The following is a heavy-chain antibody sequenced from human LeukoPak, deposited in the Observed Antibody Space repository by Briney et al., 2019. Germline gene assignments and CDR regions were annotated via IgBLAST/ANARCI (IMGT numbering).Heavy chain of an antibody. CDR2: ISSGGYTI. CDR1: GVTFSSYE. CDR3: ARASLDTAMAVDY. J-gene: IGHJ4*02. Sequence: GGSLSLSCAVSGVTFSSYEMNWVRQVPGKGLEWVSHISSGGYTIYYADFVKGRLTISRDNAKNSLYLQLNRMRVDDTAVYYCARASLDTAMAVDYWGQGPLVPVSS. D-gene: IGHD5-18*01. V-gene: IGHV3-48*03.